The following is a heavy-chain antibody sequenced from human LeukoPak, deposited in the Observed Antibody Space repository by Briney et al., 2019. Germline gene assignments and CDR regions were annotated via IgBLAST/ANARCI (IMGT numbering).Heavy chain of an antibody. Sequence: GGSLRLSCAASGFTHSNYWMTWVRQAPGKGLEWVANIKPDGSEKYYVDSVKGRFTISRDNAKNSLYLQMNSLRAEDTAVYYCARAKYDSSGYYYSGFDIWGQGTMVTVSS. CDR3: ARAKYDSSGYYYSGFDI. D-gene: IGHD3-22*01. J-gene: IGHJ3*02. CDR2: IKPDGSEK. V-gene: IGHV3-7*04. CDR1: GFTHSNYW.